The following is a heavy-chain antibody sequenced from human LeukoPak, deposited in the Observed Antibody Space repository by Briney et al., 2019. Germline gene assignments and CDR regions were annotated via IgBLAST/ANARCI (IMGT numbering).Heavy chain of an antibody. CDR1: GYTFTGSY. CDR2: INPNSGGT. J-gene: IGHJ5*02. D-gene: IGHD2-2*01. V-gene: IGHV1-2*02. Sequence: ASVKVSCKASGYTFTGSYMHWVRQAPGQGLEWMGWINPNSGGTNYAQKFQGRVTMTRDTSISTAYMELSRLRSDDTAVYYCARVGSVVPAAAYWFDPWGQGTLVTVSS. CDR3: ARVGSVVPAAAYWFDP.